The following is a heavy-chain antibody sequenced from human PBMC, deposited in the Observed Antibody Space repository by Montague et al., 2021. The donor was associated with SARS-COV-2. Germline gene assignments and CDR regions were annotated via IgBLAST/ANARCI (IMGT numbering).Heavy chain of an antibody. CDR1: GGSMNNYY. V-gene: IGHV4-59*01. CDR3: ARAPIYRSSWYAYFDY. Sequence: SETLSPTCTVSGGSMNNYYWSWIRQPPGKGLEWIGYINYSGSTHYNPPLQSRVTLSKDTSKNQFSLRLTSVTAADTAMYFCARAPIYRSSWYAYFDYWGQGTLVTVSS. J-gene: IGHJ4*02. D-gene: IGHD6-13*01. CDR2: INYSGST.